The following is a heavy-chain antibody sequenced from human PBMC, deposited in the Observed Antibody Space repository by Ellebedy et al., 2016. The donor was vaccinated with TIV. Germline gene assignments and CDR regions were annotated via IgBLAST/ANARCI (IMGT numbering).Heavy chain of an antibody. CDR3: ARDFSELPFDY. CDR2: ISSSSSYI. CDR1: GFTFSSYS. Sequence: GESLKISCAASGFTFSSYSMNWVRQAPGKGLEWVSSISSSSSYIYYADSVKGRFTLSRDNAKNSLYLQMNSLRAEDTAVYYCARDFSELPFDYWGQGTLVTVSS. J-gene: IGHJ4*02. V-gene: IGHV3-21*01. D-gene: IGHD1-26*01.